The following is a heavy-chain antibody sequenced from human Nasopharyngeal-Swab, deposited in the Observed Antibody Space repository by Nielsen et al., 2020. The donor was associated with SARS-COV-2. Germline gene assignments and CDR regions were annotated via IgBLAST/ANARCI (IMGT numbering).Heavy chain of an antibody. V-gene: IGHV3-21*01. J-gene: IGHJ5*02. CDR3: ARGQVVPAAIRYNWFDP. CDR2: ISSSSSYI. CDR1: GFTFSSYS. D-gene: IGHD2-2*01. Sequence: GESLKISCAASGFTFSSYSMNWVRQAPGKGLEWVSSISSSSSYIYYADSVKGRFTISRDNAKNSLYLQMNSLRAEDTAVYYCARGQVVPAAIRYNWFDPWGQGTLVTVSS.